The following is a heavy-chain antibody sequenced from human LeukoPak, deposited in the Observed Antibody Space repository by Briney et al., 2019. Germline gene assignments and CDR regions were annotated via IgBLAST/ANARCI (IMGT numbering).Heavy chain of an antibody. J-gene: IGHJ6*03. CDR1: GYTFTSYD. CDR3: ARGTVDSSSWSTWLDYYYYYYMDV. D-gene: IGHD6-13*01. V-gene: IGHV1-8*01. Sequence: ASVKVSCKASGYTFTSYDINWVRQATGQGLEWMGWMNPNSGSTGYAQKFQGRVTMTRNTSISTAYMELSSLRSEDTAVYYCARGTVDSSSWSTWLDYYYYYYMDVWGKGTTVTVSS. CDR2: MNPNSGST.